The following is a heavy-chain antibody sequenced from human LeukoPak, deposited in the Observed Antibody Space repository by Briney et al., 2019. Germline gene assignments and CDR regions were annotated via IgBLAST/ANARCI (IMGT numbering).Heavy chain of an antibody. CDR1: GYSFPNYW. CDR3: ASRLRERFDS. J-gene: IGHJ4*02. Sequence: GESLKISCKGSGYSFPNYWIGWVRQMPGKGLEWLGILYPGDSDTRYSPSFQGQVTILADKSISTAYLQWSSLKASDTAMYYCASRLRERFDSWGQGTLVTVSS. V-gene: IGHV5-51*01. CDR2: LYPGDSDT. D-gene: IGHD5-12*01.